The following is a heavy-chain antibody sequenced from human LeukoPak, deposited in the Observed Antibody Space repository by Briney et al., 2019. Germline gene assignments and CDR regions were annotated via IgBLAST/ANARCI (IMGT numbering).Heavy chain of an antibody. D-gene: IGHD1-14*01. CDR2: ISWNSGSI. CDR3: AKERTYRGGAFDI. V-gene: IGHV3-9*03. Sequence: GRSLRLSCAASGFTFDDYAMHWVRQAPGKGLEWVSGISWNSGSIGYADSVRGRFTISRDNAKNSLYLQMNSLRAEDMALYYCAKERTYRGGAFDIWGQGTMVTVSS. CDR1: GFTFDDYA. J-gene: IGHJ3*02.